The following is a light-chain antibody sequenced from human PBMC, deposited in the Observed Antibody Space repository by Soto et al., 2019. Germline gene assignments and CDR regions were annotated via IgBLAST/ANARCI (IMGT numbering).Light chain of an antibody. CDR2: KDT. V-gene: IGLV3-25*02. J-gene: IGLJ1*01. Sequence: SYELTQPPSVSVSPGQTARIPCSGDALPKRYGYWYQQKPVQAPVLVIYKDTERPSGIPERFSGSNSGNTATLTISRVEAGDEADSFCHVWDSSSEHVFGTGTKVTVL. CDR1: ALPKRY. CDR3: HVWDSSSEHV.